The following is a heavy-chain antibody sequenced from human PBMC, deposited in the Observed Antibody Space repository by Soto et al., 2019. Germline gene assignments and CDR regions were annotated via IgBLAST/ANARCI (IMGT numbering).Heavy chain of an antibody. D-gene: IGHD5-12*01. CDR3: AREYSSYETPRENDY. V-gene: IGHV3-7*05. J-gene: IGHJ4*02. Sequence: GGSLRLSCAASGFTFGNYWMSWVGQGPGKGLEWVANIDQDGSAKYYVDSVKGRFTISRDNAKNLLYLQMSSLRVEDTAVYYCAREYSSYETPRENDYWGQGTLVTVSS. CDR2: IDQDGSAK. CDR1: GFTFGNYW.